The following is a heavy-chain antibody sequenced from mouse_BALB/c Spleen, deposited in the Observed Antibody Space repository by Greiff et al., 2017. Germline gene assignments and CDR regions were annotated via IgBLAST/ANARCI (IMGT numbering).Heavy chain of an antibody. D-gene: IGHD2-2*01. CDR2: ISYDGSN. J-gene: IGHJ4*01. CDR3: ARVGYDEGYAMDY. Sequence: VQLKESGPGLVKPSQSLSLTCSVTGYSITSGYYWNWIRQFPGNKLEWMGYISYDGSNNYNPSLKNRISITRDTSKNQFFLKLNSVTTEDTATYYCARVGYDEGYAMDYWGQGTSVTVSS. V-gene: IGHV3-6*02. CDR1: GYSITSGYY.